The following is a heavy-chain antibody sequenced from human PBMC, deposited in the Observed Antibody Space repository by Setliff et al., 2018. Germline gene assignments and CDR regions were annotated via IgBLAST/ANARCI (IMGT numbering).Heavy chain of an antibody. CDR2: IKQDGSEK. V-gene: IGHV3-7*01. Sequence: PGGSLRLSCAASGFTFSSYWMSWVRQAPGKGLEWVANIKQDGSEKYYVDSVKGRFTISRDNAKNSLYLQMNSLRAEDTAVYYCAREGIRGYFYYYMDVWGKGTTVTVSS. CDR1: GFTFSSYW. CDR3: AREGIRGYFYYYMDV. J-gene: IGHJ6*03.